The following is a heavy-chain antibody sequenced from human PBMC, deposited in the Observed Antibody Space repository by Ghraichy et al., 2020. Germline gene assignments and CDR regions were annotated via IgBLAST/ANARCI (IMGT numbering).Heavy chain of an antibody. V-gene: IGHV1-69*13. CDR1: GGTFSSYA. Sequence: SVKVSCKASGGTFSSYAISWVRQAPGQGLEWMGGIIPIFGTANYAQKFQGRVTITADESTSTAYMELSSLRSEDTAVYYCAREGSVTTVDKSIDYWGQGTLVTVSS. CDR3: AREGSVTTVDKSIDY. J-gene: IGHJ4*02. CDR2: IIPIFGTA. D-gene: IGHD4-23*01.